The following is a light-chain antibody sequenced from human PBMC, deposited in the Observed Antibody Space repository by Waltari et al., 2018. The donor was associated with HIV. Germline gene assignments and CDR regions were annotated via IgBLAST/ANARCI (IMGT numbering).Light chain of an antibody. CDR1: SSDVGGYNY. CDR2: DVS. J-gene: IGLJ2*01. CDR3: SSYSRSSTVV. Sequence: QSALTQPASVSGSPGQSITISCTGTSSDVGGYNYFSWYQQHPGKAPKLMIYDVSNRPSGVSNRFSGSKSGTTASLTSSGLQAEDEADYYCSSYSRSSTVVFGGGTKLTVL. V-gene: IGLV2-14*01.